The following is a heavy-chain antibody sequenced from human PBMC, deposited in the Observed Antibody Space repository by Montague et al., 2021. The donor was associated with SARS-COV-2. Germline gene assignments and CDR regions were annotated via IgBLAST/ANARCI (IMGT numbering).Heavy chain of an antibody. CDR3: ARIGDGYNAPPDY. J-gene: IGHJ4*02. D-gene: IGHD5-24*01. CDR2: INYSGST. V-gene: IGHV4-34*01. Sequence: SETLSLTCAVYVGSFSGYYWSWIRQPPGKGLEWIGEINYSGSTNYNPSLRSRITILVDTSKNQFSLKLSSVTAADTAVYYCARIGDGYNAPPDYWSQGTLVTVSS. CDR1: VGSFSGYY.